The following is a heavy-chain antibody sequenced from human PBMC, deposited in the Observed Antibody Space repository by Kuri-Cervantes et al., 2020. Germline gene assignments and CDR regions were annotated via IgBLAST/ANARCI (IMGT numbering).Heavy chain of an antibody. V-gene: IGHV3-13*01. Sequence: GESLKISCAASGFTFSTYAMHWVRQPTGQGLEWVARVGTAGDTYYAGSVKGRFTISRENAKYSLDLQMSSLRAGDTAVYYCTRELSRGPYINAFDIWGQGTMVTVSS. J-gene: IGHJ3*02. CDR1: GFTFSTYA. CDR2: VGTAGDT. D-gene: IGHD2-15*01. CDR3: TRELSRGPYINAFDI.